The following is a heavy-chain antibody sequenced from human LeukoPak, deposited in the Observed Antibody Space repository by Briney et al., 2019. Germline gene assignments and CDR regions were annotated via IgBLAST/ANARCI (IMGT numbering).Heavy chain of an antibody. CDR1: GFTFSSYW. J-gene: IGHJ4*02. V-gene: IGHV3-7*01. D-gene: IGHD5-18*01. CDR2: IKKDGSEK. Sequence: GGSLRLSCAASGFTFSSYWMSWVRQAPGKGLEWVANIKKDGSEKYYVDSVKGRFTISRDNAETSLYLQMNSLRAEDTAVYYWGRDLSGVGGYNYCRGIDYWGQGTLVTVSS. CDR3: GRDLSGVGGYNYCRGIDY.